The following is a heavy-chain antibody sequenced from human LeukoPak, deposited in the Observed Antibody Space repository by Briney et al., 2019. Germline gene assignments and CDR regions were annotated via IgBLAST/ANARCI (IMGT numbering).Heavy chain of an antibody. V-gene: IGHV3-15*01. Sequence: GGSLRLSCAASGFTFSNAWMSWVRQAPGKGLEWVGRIKSKTDGGTTDYAAPVKGRFTVSRDDSRNTLYLQMNSLKTEDTAVYYCTTVGLRYFDWLPPFLSPLDVWGQGTTVTVSS. D-gene: IGHD3-9*01. CDR2: IKSKTDGGTT. J-gene: IGHJ6*02. CDR1: GFTFSNAW. CDR3: TTVGLRYFDWLPPFLSPLDV.